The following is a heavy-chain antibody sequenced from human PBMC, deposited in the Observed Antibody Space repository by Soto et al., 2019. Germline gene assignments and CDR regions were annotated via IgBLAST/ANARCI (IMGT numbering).Heavy chain of an antibody. CDR3: AHSHDYDILTGRFDY. CDR2: IYWNDVK. D-gene: IGHD3-9*01. CDR1: GFSLSTSGVA. Sequence: QITLKESGPTLVKPTQTLTLTCTFSGFSLSTSGVAVGWIRQPPGQALEWLALIYWNDVKRYSPSLKSRLTTTNDPSKNRGVLTMTNMDPVDTATYYCAHSHDYDILTGRFDYWGQGTLVTVSS. V-gene: IGHV2-5*01. J-gene: IGHJ4*02.